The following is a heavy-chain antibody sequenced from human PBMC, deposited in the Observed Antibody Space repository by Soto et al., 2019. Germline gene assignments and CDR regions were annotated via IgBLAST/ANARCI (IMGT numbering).Heavy chain of an antibody. CDR3: ASPLRTHAVPLLGMDV. CDR1: VFNFGGSW. J-gene: IGHJ6*02. CDR2: IHPGTSDT. D-gene: IGHD7-27*01. Sequence: PGESLQISCKASVFNFGGSWIGWVRQMPGKGLEWMGIIHPGTSDTRYSPSFQGQVTMSADKSISTAYLQWSSLKASDTAMYYCASPLRTHAVPLLGMDVCGQGTSVTVS. V-gene: IGHV5-51*01.